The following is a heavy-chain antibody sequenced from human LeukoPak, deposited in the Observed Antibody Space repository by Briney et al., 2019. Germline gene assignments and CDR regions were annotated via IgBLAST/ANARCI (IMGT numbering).Heavy chain of an antibody. D-gene: IGHD3-22*01. CDR2: IGPAGDT. Sequence: IGPAGDTYYPGSVKGRSTISRENAKNSLYLQMNSLRAGDTAVYYCARADYYDSSGYPFDLWGRGTLVTVSS. V-gene: IGHV3-13*01. CDR3: ARADYYDSSGYPFDL. J-gene: IGHJ2*01.